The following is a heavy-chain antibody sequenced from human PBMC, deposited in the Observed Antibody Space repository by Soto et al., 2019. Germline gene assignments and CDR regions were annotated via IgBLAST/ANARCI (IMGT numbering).Heavy chain of an antibody. J-gene: IGHJ4*02. D-gene: IGHD3-3*01. CDR3: ASHYDMWSGYLSPVDY. V-gene: IGHV3-11*01. Sequence: VQLVESGGDLVKPGGSLRLSCAASGYTFSDYYMSWIRQAPGKGLEWISYIDTSGTKIYYADSVKGRFTNTRDNAKNSLYLEMNSLRDEDTAVYYCASHYDMWSGYLSPVDYWGQGTLVTVSS. CDR1: GYTFSDYY. CDR2: IDTSGTKI.